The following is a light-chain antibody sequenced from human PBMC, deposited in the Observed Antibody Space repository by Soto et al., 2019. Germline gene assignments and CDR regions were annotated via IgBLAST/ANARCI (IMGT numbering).Light chain of an antibody. CDR1: NSSIGNNC. CDR2: DNN. J-gene: IGLJ1*01. Sequence: QSVLTQPPSVSATPGQTVTISCSGSNSSIGNNCVSWYQQLPGTAPKLLIYDNNKRPSGIPDRFSGSKSGTSATLGITGLQTGDEADYYCGTWDSSLSAGVFGTGTKLTVL. CDR3: GTWDSSLSAGV. V-gene: IGLV1-51*01.